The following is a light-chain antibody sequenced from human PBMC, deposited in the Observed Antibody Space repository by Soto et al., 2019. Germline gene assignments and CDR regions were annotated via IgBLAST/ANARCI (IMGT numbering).Light chain of an antibody. CDR2: DVT. CDR1: NGDVGGYNY. V-gene: IGLV2-14*03. CDR3: SSYTSNSTRV. J-gene: IGLJ1*01. Sequence: QSALTQPASVSGSPGQSVAISCSGTNGDVGGYNYVSWYQQHAGTAPKLMIYDVTNRPSGVSDRFSGSKSGNTASLTISGLQAEDEADYYCSSYTSNSTRVFGSGTKLTVL.